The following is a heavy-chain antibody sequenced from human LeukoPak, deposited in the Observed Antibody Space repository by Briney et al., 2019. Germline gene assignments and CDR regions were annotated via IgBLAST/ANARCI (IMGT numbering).Heavy chain of an antibody. Sequence: GGSLRLSCAASEFTFSRYTMNWVRQAPGKGLEWVSSISGSGDATFYADSVKGRFTISRDNSKNTLYLQMNSLSREDTAVYYCARRGGSSGWGDFDIWGQGTIVTVSS. CDR1: EFTFSRYT. D-gene: IGHD6-19*01. J-gene: IGHJ3*02. CDR2: ISGSGDAT. V-gene: IGHV3-23*01. CDR3: ARRGGSSGWGDFDI.